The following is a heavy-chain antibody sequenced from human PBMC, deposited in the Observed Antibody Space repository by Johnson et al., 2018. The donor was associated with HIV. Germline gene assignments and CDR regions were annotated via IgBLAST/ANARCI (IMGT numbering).Heavy chain of an antibody. CDR2: ISYDGSNK. D-gene: IGHD2-2*01. Sequence: VQLVESGGGMVQPGRSLRLSCVASGFTFSYSAFHWVRQAPGKGLEWVAVISYDGSNKYYAESVKGQVTISRDNSKNTLYLQMNSLRAEYTAVYYCARDRGSMPAVAFDIWGQGTMVIVSS. CDR1: GFTFSYSA. J-gene: IGHJ3*02. CDR3: ARDRGSMPAVAFDI. V-gene: IGHV3-30-3*01.